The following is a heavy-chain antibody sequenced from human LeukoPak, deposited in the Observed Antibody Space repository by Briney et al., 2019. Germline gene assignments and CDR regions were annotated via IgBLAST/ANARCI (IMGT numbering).Heavy chain of an antibody. J-gene: IGHJ4*02. CDR1: GFTFRDYY. D-gene: IGHD3-10*01. CDR2: ISSSGSTI. Sequence: GGSLRLSXAASGFTFRDYYMSWIRQAPGKGLEWVSYISSSGSTIYYADSVKGRFTISRDNAKNSLYLQMNSLRAEDTAVYYCASVSYGSGTPIDYWGQGTLVTVSS. V-gene: IGHV3-11*04. CDR3: ASVSYGSGTPIDY.